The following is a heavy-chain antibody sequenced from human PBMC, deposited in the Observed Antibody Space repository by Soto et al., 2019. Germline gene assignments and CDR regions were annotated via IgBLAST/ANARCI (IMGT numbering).Heavy chain of an antibody. Sequence: GGSLRLSCAASGFTFSSYGMHWVRQAPGKGLEWVAVIWYDGSNKYYADSVKGRFTISRDNSKNTLYLQMNSLRAEDTAVYYCARGPWSGYPYYYYYMDVWGKGTTVTVSS. J-gene: IGHJ6*03. CDR1: GFTFSSYG. CDR2: IWYDGSNK. D-gene: IGHD3-3*01. V-gene: IGHV3-33*01. CDR3: ARGPWSGYPYYYYYMDV.